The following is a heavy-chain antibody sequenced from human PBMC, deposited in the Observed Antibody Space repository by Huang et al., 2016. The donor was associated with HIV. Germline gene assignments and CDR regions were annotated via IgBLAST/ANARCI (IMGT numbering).Heavy chain of an antibody. Sequence: QVQLVQSGSELKKPGASVKVSCKTSGYTFTSYAMNWVRQAQGQRLEWMGWINTDTRNTTYAQGFTERFVFSLDTSVSTAYLQISSLKAEETSVYYCARGLYSSSWAPFDYWGQGTLVTVSS. CDR3: ARGLYSSSWAPFDY. J-gene: IGHJ4*02. D-gene: IGHD6-13*01. CDR1: GYTFTSYA. CDR2: INTDTRNT. V-gene: IGHV7-4-1*02.